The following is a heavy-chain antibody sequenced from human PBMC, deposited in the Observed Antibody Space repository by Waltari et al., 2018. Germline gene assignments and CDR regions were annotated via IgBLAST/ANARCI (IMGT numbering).Heavy chain of an antibody. CDR1: GGPITTYY. CDR3: AKFSGGYSYGSYNWFDP. CDR2: IYYTGSSNNNPALT. V-gene: IGHV4-59*01. D-gene: IGHD5-18*01. Sequence: QVQLQESGPGLVRPSETLSLTCTVSGGPITTYYWSWIRQPPGKGLEWIGYIYYTGSSNNNPALTNYNPTLKSRVTLSGYTSKNHFSLKLTSVTAADTAVYFCAKFSGGYSYGSYNWFDPWGQGTLVTVSS. J-gene: IGHJ5*02.